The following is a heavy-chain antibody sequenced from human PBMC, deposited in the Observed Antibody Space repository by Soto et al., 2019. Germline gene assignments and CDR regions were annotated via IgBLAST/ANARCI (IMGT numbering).Heavy chain of an antibody. CDR1: GFTFSSYG. CDR3: ARGSGIRFLEWSDGYYYGMDV. CDR2: IWYDGSNK. V-gene: IGHV3-33*01. Sequence: GGSLRLSCAASGFTFSSYGMHWVRQAPGKGLEWVAVIWYDGSNKYYADSVKGRFTISRDNSKNTLYLQMNSLRAEDTAVYYCARGSGIRFLEWSDGYYYGMDVWGQGTTVTVSS. D-gene: IGHD3-3*01. J-gene: IGHJ6*02.